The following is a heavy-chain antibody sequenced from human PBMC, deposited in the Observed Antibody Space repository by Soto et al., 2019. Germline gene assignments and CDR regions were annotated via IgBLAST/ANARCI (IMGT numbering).Heavy chain of an antibody. J-gene: IGHJ4*02. CDR2: YSGST. CDR1: GASISRDH. CDR3: ATYTSGGGGRGY. Sequence: QVQLQESGPGLVKPSETLSLTCTVSGASISRDHWNWIRQPPGKGLEWIGDYSGSTNYNPSLKSRVTISVDTSKNQSSLKLSSVTAADTAVYFCATYTSGGGGRGYWGQGTLVTVSS. V-gene: IGHV4-59*08. D-gene: IGHD6-19*01.